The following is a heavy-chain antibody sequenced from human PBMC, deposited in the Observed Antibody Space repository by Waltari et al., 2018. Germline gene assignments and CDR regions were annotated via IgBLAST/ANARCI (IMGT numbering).Heavy chain of an antibody. CDR3: ARDGYSSSFYYFDY. D-gene: IGHD6-19*01. Sequence: EVQLVESGGGLVQPGGSLRLSCAASGFTASSNYMSWVRQAPGKGLEWVSVIYSGGSTYYADSVKGRFTISRDNSKNTLYLQMNSLRAEDTAVYYCARDGYSSSFYYFDYWGQGTLVTVSS. CDR2: IYSGGST. V-gene: IGHV3-66*02. CDR1: GFTASSNY. J-gene: IGHJ4*02.